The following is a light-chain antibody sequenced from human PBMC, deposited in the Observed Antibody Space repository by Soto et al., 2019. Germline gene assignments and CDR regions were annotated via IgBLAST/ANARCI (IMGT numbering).Light chain of an antibody. Sequence: DIQMTQSPSSVSASVGDRVTITCRASQDISSWVAWYQQKPGKAPKLLIYKASILQSGVPSRFSGSGSGTDFTLTISSLQPEDFATYYCQQSYSTPTFGQGRRLEV. CDR2: KAS. V-gene: IGKV1-12*01. J-gene: IGKJ5*01. CDR1: QDISSW. CDR3: QQSYSTPT.